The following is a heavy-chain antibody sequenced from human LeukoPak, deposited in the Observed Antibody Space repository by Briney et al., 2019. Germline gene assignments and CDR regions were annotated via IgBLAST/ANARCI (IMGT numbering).Heavy chain of an antibody. V-gene: IGHV4-34*01. D-gene: IGHD3-10*01. Sequence: TSETLSLTCAVYGGSFSGYYWSWIRQPPGKGLEWIGETNHSGSTNYNPSLKSRVTISVDTSKNQFSLKLSSVTAADTAVYYCAIPSYYGSGSYSYWGQGTLVTVSS. CDR3: AIPSYYGSGSYSY. CDR1: GGSFSGYY. J-gene: IGHJ4*02. CDR2: TNHSGST.